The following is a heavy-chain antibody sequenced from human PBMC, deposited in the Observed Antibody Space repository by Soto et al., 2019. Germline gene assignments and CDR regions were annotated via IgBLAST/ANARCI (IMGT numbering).Heavy chain of an antibody. CDR3: AADLAQYSGAWPPHH. Sequence: LNVACKASGLSFTSSPVRWRRHAQGQRPEWIGWIVVGSGDTNYAQKFQERVTITSDMSTSTAYMELSSLRSDDTAVYYCAADLAQYSGAWPPHHWGQGTLVTVS. V-gene: IGHV1-58*01. D-gene: IGHD6-19*01. CDR1: GLSFTSSP. CDR2: IVVGSGDT. J-gene: IGHJ5*02.